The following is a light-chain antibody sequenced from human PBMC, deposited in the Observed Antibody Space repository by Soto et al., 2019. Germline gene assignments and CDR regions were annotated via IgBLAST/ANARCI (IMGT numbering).Light chain of an antibody. Sequence: EIVMTQSPATLSVSPGEKASLSCRASESVGSNLAWYHQRPGQAPRLLIYDASTRATGIPARFSGSGSGTEFTLTISSLQSEDFAIHYCQQYNNWPRETFGQGTKVEFK. CDR2: DAS. CDR1: ESVGSN. J-gene: IGKJ1*01. V-gene: IGKV3-15*01. CDR3: QQYNNWPRET.